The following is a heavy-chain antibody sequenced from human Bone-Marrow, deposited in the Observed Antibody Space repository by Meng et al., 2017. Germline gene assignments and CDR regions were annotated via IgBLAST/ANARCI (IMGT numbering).Heavy chain of an antibody. CDR1: VGPISSGTYY. Sequence: QVQLQESGSGLVKPSQTLSLTCTVSVGPISSGTYYWGWIRQLPGKGLEWIVYIHYSGSTYYSPSLKSRVTISVDTSKNQLSLKLSSMTAADTAVYYCARYVFDSSSLYSNWFDPWGQGTLVTVSS. CDR2: IHYSGST. D-gene: IGHD3-22*01. J-gene: IGHJ5*02. CDR3: ARYVFDSSSLYSNWFDP. V-gene: IGHV4-31*03.